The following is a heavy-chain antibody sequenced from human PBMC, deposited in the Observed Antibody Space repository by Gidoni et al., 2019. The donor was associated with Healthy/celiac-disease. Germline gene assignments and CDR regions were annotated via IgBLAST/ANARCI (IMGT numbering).Heavy chain of an antibody. CDR1: GFPVSSNY. D-gene: IGHD4-17*01. CDR2: IYSGGST. V-gene: IGHV3-66*01. Sequence: EVQLVESGGGLVQPGGSLRLSCAASGFPVSSNYMSRVRQAPGKGLEWVSVIYSGGSTYYADSVKGRFTISRDNSKNTLYLQMNSLRAEDTAVYYCASPTVPDYYYGMDVWGQGTTVTVSS. J-gene: IGHJ6*02. CDR3: ASPTVPDYYYGMDV.